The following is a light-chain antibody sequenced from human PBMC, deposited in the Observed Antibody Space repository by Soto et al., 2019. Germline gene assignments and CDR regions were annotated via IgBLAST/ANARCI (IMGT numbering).Light chain of an antibody. V-gene: IGLV1-47*02. CDR1: SSNLGSNY. J-gene: IGLJ1*01. Sequence: QSVLTQPPSASGTPGQRVTISCSGSSSNLGSNYVYWYQQLPGTAPKLLIYSNNQRPSGVPDRFSGSKSGTSASLAISGLRSEDEADYYCAAWDDSLSVYVFGTGTKLTVL. CDR2: SNN. CDR3: AAWDDSLSVYV.